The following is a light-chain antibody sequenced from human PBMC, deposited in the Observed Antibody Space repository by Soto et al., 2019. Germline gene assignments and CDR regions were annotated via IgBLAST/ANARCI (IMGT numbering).Light chain of an antibody. J-gene: IGKJ5*01. Sequence: EIVLTQSPTTLSWSPGARRTLSCRSSQSVSSYLAWYQQKPGQAPRLLIYDASTSATGIPPRFSGSGSGTDFTLTISSLEPEDFAVYYCQQRSNWRLLTVGQGTRLEIK. CDR1: QSVSSY. V-gene: IGKV3-11*01. CDR3: QQRSNWRLLT. CDR2: DAS.